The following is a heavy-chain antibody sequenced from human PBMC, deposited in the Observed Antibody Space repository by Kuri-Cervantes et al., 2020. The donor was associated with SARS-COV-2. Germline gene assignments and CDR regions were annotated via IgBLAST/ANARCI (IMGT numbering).Heavy chain of an antibody. Sequence: GESLKISCAASGFTFSSYAMHWVRQAPGKGLEWVAVISYDGSNKNYADSVKGRFTISRDNYKNQLFLQMNSLRAEDTAVYYCARAKIYGSGSYLRSWGQGTLVTVSS. J-gene: IGHJ5*02. D-gene: IGHD3-10*01. CDR3: ARAKIYGSGSYLRS. CDR2: ISYDGSNK. CDR1: GFTFSSYA. V-gene: IGHV3-30*01.